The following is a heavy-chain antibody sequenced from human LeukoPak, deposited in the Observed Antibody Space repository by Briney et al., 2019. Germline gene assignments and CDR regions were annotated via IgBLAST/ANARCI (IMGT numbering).Heavy chain of an antibody. J-gene: IGHJ5*02. D-gene: IGHD3-10*01. CDR1: GGSISSSSYY. Sequence: PSETLSLTCTVSGGSISSSSYYWGWIRQPPGKGLEWIGSIYYSGSTYYNPSLKSRVTISVDTSKNQFSLKLSSVTAADTAVYYCAATYYYGSGRINWFDPWGQGTLVAVSS. CDR3: AATYYYGSGRINWFDP. CDR2: IYYSGST. V-gene: IGHV4-39*07.